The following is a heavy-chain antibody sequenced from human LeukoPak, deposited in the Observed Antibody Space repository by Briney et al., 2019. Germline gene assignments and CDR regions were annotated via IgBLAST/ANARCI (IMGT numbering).Heavy chain of an antibody. J-gene: IGHJ4*02. CDR1: GFTFSSYG. V-gene: IGHV3-30*18. CDR2: ISYDGSNK. D-gene: IGHD1-26*01. CDR3: AKSRSRGSYHYYFDY. Sequence: GRSLRLSFAASGFTFSSYGMHWVRQAPGKGLEWVAVISYDGSNKYYADSVKGRFTISRDNSKNTLYLQMNSLRAEDTAVYYCAKSRSRGSYHYYFDYWGQGTLVTVSS.